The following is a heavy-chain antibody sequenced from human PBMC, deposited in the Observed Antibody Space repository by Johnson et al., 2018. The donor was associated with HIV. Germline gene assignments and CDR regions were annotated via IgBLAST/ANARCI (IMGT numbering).Heavy chain of an antibody. J-gene: IGHJ3*02. CDR3: VRGKYCTNGVCYTKGAFDI. D-gene: IGHD2-8*01. CDR1: GFTVSSNY. V-gene: IGHV3-66*02. Sequence: EVQLVESGGDLVQPGGSLRLSCAVSGFTVSSNYMSWVRQAPGKGLQWVSGINWNGDTTTYADSVKGRFTISRDNSKNTLYLQMNSLRAEDTAVYYCVRGKYCTNGVCYTKGAFDIWGQGTMVTVSA. CDR2: NWNGDTT.